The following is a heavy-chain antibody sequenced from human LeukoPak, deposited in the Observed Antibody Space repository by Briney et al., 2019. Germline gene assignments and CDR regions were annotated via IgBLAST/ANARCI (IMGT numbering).Heavy chain of an antibody. D-gene: IGHD3-10*01. CDR3: ARMPSSGSYSDYYGMDV. V-gene: IGHV1-3*01. Sequence: ASVKVSCKASGYTFTSYAMHWVRQAPGQRLEWMGWINAGNGNTKYSQKFQGRVTITSDTSASTAYMELSSLRSEDTAVYYCARMPSSGSYSDYYGMDVWGQGTTVTVSS. CDR1: GYTFTSYA. J-gene: IGHJ6*02. CDR2: INAGNGNT.